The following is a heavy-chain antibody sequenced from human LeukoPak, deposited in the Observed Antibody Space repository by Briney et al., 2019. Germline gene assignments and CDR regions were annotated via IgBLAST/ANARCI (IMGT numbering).Heavy chain of an antibody. Sequence: PGGSLRLSCAASGFTFSSYSMNWVRQAPGKGLEWVSSISSSSSYIYYADSVKGRFTISRDDAKNSLYLQMNSLRAEDTAVYYCAREGVYSYGYFYWGQGTLVTVSS. D-gene: IGHD5-18*01. J-gene: IGHJ4*02. CDR1: GFTFSSYS. CDR2: ISSSSSYI. V-gene: IGHV3-21*01. CDR3: AREGVYSYGYFY.